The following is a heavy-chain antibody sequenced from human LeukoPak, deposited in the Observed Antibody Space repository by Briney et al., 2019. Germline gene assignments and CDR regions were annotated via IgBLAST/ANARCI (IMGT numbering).Heavy chain of an antibody. Sequence: ASVKVSCKASGYTFTGYYMRWVRQAPGQGLEWMGWINPNSGGTNYAQKFQGWVTMTRDTSISTAYMELSRLRSDDTAVYYCARVGVGATFLDYYGMDVWGQGTTVTVSS. D-gene: IGHD1-26*01. CDR2: INPNSGGT. CDR3: ARVGVGATFLDYYGMDV. CDR1: GYTFTGYY. V-gene: IGHV1-2*04. J-gene: IGHJ6*02.